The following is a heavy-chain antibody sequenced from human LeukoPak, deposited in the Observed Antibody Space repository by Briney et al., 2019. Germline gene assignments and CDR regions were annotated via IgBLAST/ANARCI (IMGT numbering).Heavy chain of an antibody. CDR1: GYTFTSYG. J-gene: IGHJ4*02. Sequence: SVKVSCKASGYTFTSYGISWVRQAPGQGLEWMGWISAYNGNTNYAQKLQGRVTMTTDTSTSTAYMELRSLRSDDTAVYYCARTPASRYYYGSGSPPYFDYWGQGTLVTVSS. CDR2: ISAYNGNT. V-gene: IGHV1-18*01. D-gene: IGHD3-10*01. CDR3: ARTPASRYYYGSGSPPYFDY.